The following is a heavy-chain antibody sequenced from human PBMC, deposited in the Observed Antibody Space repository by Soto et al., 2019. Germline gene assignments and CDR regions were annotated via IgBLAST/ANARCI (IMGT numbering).Heavy chain of an antibody. CDR2: IYWDDDK. CDR3: APAFGTGLDWYFDL. CDR1: GFSLSTSGVG. J-gene: IGHJ2*01. V-gene: IGHV2-5*02. Sequence: SGPTLVKPTQTLTLTCTFSGFSLSTSGVGVGWIRQPPGKALEWLALIYWDDDKRYSPSLKSRLTITKDTSKNQVVLTMTNMDPVDTATYYCAPAFGTGLDWYFDLWGRGTLVTVSS. D-gene: IGHD2-8*02.